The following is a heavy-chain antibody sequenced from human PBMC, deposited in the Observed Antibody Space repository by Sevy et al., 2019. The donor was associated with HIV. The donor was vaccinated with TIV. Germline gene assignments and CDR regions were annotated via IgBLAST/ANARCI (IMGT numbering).Heavy chain of an antibody. CDR2: INHSGST. D-gene: IGHD2-2*01. Sequence: SETLSLTCDVYGGSFSGYYWSWIRQPPGKGLEWIGEINHSGSTNYNPSLKSRVTISEDTSKNQFSLKLSSVTAADTAVYYCTRHCSSTTRSHAFDIWGQGTMVTVSS. V-gene: IGHV4-34*01. CDR3: TRHCSSTTRSHAFDI. J-gene: IGHJ3*02. CDR1: GGSFSGYY.